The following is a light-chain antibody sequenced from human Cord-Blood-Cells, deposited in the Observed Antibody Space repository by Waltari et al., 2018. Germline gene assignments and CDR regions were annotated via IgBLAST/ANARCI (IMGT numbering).Light chain of an antibody. Sequence: QSALTQPASVSGSPGQSIPIACTGNSSDVGSYNLVSWYQQHPGKAPKLMIYEGSKRPSGVSNRFSGSKSGNTASLTISGLQAEDEADYYCCSYAGSSTFVVFGGGTKLTVL. J-gene: IGLJ2*01. CDR3: CSYAGSSTFVV. CDR2: EGS. V-gene: IGLV2-23*03. CDR1: SSDVGSYNL.